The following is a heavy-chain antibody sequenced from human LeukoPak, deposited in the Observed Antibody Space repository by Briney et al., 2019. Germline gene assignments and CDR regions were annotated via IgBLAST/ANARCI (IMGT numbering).Heavy chain of an antibody. J-gene: IGHJ4*02. CDR3: AKAESSHCSGGSCLVVDY. CDR2: ISGSATTT. Sequence: GGSLRLSCTASGFTFINYSMNWVRQAPGKGLEWVSAISGSATTTYHADSVKGRFTISRDNSKNTLYLQMNSLRADDTAVYYCAKAESSHCSGGSCLVVDYWGQGTLVTVSS. D-gene: IGHD2-15*01. CDR1: GFTFINYS. V-gene: IGHV3-23*01.